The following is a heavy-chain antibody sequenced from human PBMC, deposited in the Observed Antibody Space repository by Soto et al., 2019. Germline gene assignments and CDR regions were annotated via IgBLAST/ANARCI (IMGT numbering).Heavy chain of an antibody. D-gene: IGHD3-16*01. CDR3: AKVDLGAYYYYGMDV. CDR2: ISYDGSNK. V-gene: IGHV3-30*18. J-gene: IGHJ6*02. CDR1: GFTFSSYG. Sequence: QVQLVESGGGVVQPGRSLRLSCAASGFTFSSYGMHWVRQAPGKGLEWVAVISYDGSNKYYADSVKGRFTISRDNSKNTLYLTMNSLRAEDTAVYYCAKVDLGAYYYYGMDVWGQGTTVTVSS.